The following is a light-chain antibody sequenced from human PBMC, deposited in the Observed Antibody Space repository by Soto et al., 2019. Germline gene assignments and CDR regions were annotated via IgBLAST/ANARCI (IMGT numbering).Light chain of an antibody. J-gene: IGKJ5*01. V-gene: IGKV3-11*01. CDR3: QQRSNWPIT. Sequence: EIVLTQSPATLSLSPGESATLSCRATRSVSSYLAWYQQKPGQAPRLLIYDASSRPTDIPARFSGSGSGTDFTLTISSLEPEDFALYYRQQRSNWPITFGQGTRLENK. CDR2: DAS. CDR1: RSVSSY.